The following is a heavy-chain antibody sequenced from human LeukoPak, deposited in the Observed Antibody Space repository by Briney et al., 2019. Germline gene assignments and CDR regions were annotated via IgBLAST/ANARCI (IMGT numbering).Heavy chain of an antibody. CDR2: ISYDGSNK. J-gene: IGHJ4*02. Sequence: PGRSLRLSCAASGFTFSSYGMHWVRQAPGKGLAGVAVISYDGSNKYYADSVKGRFTISRDNSKNTLYLQMNSLRAEDTAVYYCAKGQGYSYGHGPLDYWGQGTLVTVSS. V-gene: IGHV3-30*18. CDR1: GFTFSSYG. D-gene: IGHD5-18*01. CDR3: AKGQGYSYGHGPLDY.